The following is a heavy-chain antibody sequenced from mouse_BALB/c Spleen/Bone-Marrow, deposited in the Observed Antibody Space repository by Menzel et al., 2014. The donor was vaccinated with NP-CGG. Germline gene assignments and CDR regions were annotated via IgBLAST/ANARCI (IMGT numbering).Heavy chain of an antibody. CDR2: IYPGDGDT. CDR3: AKVTTGFAY. CDR1: GYAFSTYW. J-gene: IGHJ3*01. D-gene: IGHD2-2*01. Sequence: QVQLQQSGAELVRPGSSVKISCKASGYAFSTYWMTWVKQRPGQGLEWIGQIYPGDGDTKYNGKFKGKATLTADKSSCTAYMQLSSLTSEDSAVYFCAKVTTGFAYWGQGTLVTVSA. V-gene: IGHV1-80*01.